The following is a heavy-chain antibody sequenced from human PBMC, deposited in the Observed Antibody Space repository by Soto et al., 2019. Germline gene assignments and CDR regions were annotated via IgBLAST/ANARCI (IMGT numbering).Heavy chain of an antibody. CDR3: ARMQVITFAFDI. CDR1: GFSRSNARMG. Sequence: QVTLKESGPVLVKPTETLTLTCTVPGFSRSNARMGVSWIRQPPGKALEWLAHIFSNDEKSYSTSLKIRLTISKDTSKSQVVLTMTNMDRVDTATYYCARMQVITFAFDIWGQGTMVTVSS. J-gene: IGHJ3*02. CDR2: IFSNDEK. D-gene: IGHD3-22*01. V-gene: IGHV2-26*01.